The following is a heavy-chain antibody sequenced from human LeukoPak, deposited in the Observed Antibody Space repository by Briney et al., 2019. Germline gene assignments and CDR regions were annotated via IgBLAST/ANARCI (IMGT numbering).Heavy chain of an antibody. D-gene: IGHD5-24*01. CDR1: GFSFSSYW. CDR3: ARPDGTTDVYFFDY. J-gene: IGHJ4*02. CDR2: IKQDGSEK. V-gene: IGHV3-7*04. Sequence: GGSLRLSCAASGFSFSSYWMTWVRQAPGKGLEWVADIKQDGSEKYYVDSVKGRFTISRDNAKNSLFLQLNSLRAEDTAVYYCARPDGTTDVYFFDYWGQGTLVTVSS.